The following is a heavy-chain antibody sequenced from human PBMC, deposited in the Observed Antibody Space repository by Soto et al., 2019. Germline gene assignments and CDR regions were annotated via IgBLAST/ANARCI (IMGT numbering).Heavy chain of an antibody. CDR3: AKDAEGGGWYQLDY. D-gene: IGHD6-19*01. V-gene: IGHV3-30*18. Sequence: QVQLVESGGGVVQPGRSLRLSCAASGFTFSSYGMHWVRQAPGKGLEWVAVISYDGSNKYYADSVKGRFTISRDNSKNTLYLQMNSLRAEDTAVYYCAKDAEGGGWYQLDYWGQGTLVTVSS. CDR2: ISYDGSNK. J-gene: IGHJ4*02. CDR1: GFTFSSYG.